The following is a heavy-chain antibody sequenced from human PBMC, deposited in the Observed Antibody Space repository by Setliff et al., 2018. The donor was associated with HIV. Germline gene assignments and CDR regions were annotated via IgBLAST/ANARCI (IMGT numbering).Heavy chain of an antibody. J-gene: IGHJ6*02. CDR2: IDPNGGNT. CDR3: ARTGYSSGWYYYYGMDV. V-gene: IGHV1-46*01. D-gene: IGHD6-19*01. Sequence: ASVKVSCKASGYTFTSYYVHWVRQAPGHGLEWMGIIDPNGGNTNFAQKFQGRVTMTRDTSINTAYMELSRLKSDDTAVYYCARTGYSSGWYYYYGMDVWGQGTTVTVSS. CDR1: GYTFTSYY.